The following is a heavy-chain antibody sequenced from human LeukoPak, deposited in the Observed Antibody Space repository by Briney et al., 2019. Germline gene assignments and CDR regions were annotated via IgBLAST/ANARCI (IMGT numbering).Heavy chain of an antibody. J-gene: IGHJ4*02. CDR1: GGSISSSSYY. V-gene: IGHV4-39*07. CDR3: ARCGSSSGWYPFDY. Sequence: PSETLSLTCTVSGGSISSSSYYWGWIRQPPGKGLEWIGSIYHSGSTNYNPSLKSRVTISVDKSKNQFSLKLSSVTAADTAVYYCARCGSSSGWYPFDYWGQGTLVTVSS. D-gene: IGHD6-19*01. CDR2: IYHSGST.